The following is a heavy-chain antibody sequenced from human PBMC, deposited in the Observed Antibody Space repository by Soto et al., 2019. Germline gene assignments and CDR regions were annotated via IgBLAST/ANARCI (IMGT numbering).Heavy chain of an antibody. CDR3: ARDPSARYDSSGYRYWYFDL. CDR2: INNGGSS. V-gene: IGHV4-34*01. CDR1: GGSFSGYS. J-gene: IGHJ2*01. D-gene: IGHD3-22*01. Sequence: SETLSLTCAVYGGSFSGYSWSWIRQPPGKGLEWIGEINNGGSSNYNPSLKSRGSMSVGTSNNQFSLKLTSVTAADTAVYYCARDPSARYDSSGYRYWYFDLWGRGTLVTVSS.